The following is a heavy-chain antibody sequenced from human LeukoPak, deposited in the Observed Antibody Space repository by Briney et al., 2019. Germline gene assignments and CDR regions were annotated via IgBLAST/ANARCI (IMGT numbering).Heavy chain of an antibody. Sequence: GGSLRLSCAASGFTFSNFAMSWVRQAPGKGLEWVSSINFRGGTTYYADSVKGRFTISRDNSKNTLYLQMNSLRAEDTAVYYCARDGSLSRGWYSSGWPVGYFDYWGQGTLVTVSS. CDR3: ARDGSLSRGWYSSGWPVGYFDY. CDR2: INFRGGTT. J-gene: IGHJ4*02. CDR1: GFTFSNFA. V-gene: IGHV3-23*01. D-gene: IGHD6-19*01.